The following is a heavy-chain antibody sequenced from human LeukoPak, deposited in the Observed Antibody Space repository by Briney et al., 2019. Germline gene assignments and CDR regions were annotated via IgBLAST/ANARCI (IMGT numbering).Heavy chain of an antibody. CDR2: IRYDGSNK. Sequence: GGSLRLSCAASGFTFSSYGMHWVRQAPGKGLEWVAFIRYDGSNKYYADSVKGRFTISRDNPKNTLYLQMNSLRAEDTAVYYCANDAAVAGDYWGQGTLVTVSS. D-gene: IGHD6-19*01. CDR3: ANDAAVAGDY. CDR1: GFTFSSYG. J-gene: IGHJ4*02. V-gene: IGHV3-30*02.